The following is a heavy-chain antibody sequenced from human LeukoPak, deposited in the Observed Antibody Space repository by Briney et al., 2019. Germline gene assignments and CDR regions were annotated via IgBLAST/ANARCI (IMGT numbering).Heavy chain of an antibody. J-gene: IGHJ4*02. CDR1: GFTFSSYA. CDR2: ISGSGSST. Sequence: VQPGGSLRLSCAASGFTFSSYAMNWVRQAPGKGLEWVSTISGSGSSTYYADSVKGRFTISRDNSKNTLYLQMNNLRAEDTAVYYCAKKIVVVPTAIWAQDYWGQGTLVTVSS. D-gene: IGHD2-2*01. CDR3: AKKIVVVPTAIWAQDY. V-gene: IGHV3-23*01.